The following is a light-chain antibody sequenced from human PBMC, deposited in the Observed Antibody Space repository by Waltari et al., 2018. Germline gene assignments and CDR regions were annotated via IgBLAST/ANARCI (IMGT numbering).Light chain of an antibody. CDR2: DVS. Sequence: QSALTQPRSVSGSPGQSVTISCTGTSSDVGGYNYVSWYQQHPGNSPKSTIYDVSKRPAGVPVRFSGSKSVNTASLTISGLQAEDEADYYCVSYAGSYTPFYVFGTGTKVTVL. CDR3: VSYAGSYTPFYV. J-gene: IGLJ1*01. V-gene: IGLV2-11*01. CDR1: SSDVGGYNY.